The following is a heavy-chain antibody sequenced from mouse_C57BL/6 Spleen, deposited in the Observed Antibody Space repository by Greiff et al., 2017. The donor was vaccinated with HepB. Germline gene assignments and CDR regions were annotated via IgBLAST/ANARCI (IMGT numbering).Heavy chain of an antibody. CDR1: GFTFSDYG. Sequence: EVNVVESGGGLVKPGGSLKLSCAASGFTFSDYGMHWVRQAPEKGLEWVAYISSGSSTIYYADTVKGRFTISRDNAKNTLFLQMTSLRSEDTAMYYCARRNWDKGNAMDYWGQGTSVTVSS. CDR3: ARRNWDKGNAMDY. CDR2: ISSGSSTI. D-gene: IGHD4-1*01. V-gene: IGHV5-17*01. J-gene: IGHJ4*01.